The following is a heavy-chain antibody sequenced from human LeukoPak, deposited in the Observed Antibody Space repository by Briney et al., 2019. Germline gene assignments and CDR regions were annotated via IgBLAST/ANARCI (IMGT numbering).Heavy chain of an antibody. Sequence: SETLSLTCSVSGGPLSTSLYYWGWIRQPPVKGLEWIGNIYYTGGTSYNPSLESRVSISIDMSKNQFSLDLTSVTAADTAVYYCARSPPTIFDYWGQGTLVTVSS. CDR3: ARSPPTIFDY. J-gene: IGHJ4*02. V-gene: IGHV4-39*01. CDR2: IYYTGGT. D-gene: IGHD5-12*01. CDR1: GGPLSTSLYY.